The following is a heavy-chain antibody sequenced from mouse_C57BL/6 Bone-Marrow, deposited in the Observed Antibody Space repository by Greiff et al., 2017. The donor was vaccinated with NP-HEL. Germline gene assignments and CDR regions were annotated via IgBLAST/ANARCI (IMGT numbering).Heavy chain of an antibody. Sequence: EVKLVESGGGLVKPGGSLKLSCAASGFTFSSYTMSWVRQTPEKRLEWVATISGGGGNTYYPDSVKGRFTISRDNAKNTLYLQMSSLRSEDTALYYCARQGYDHFDYWGQGTTLTVSS. V-gene: IGHV5-9*01. CDR2: ISGGGGNT. CDR3: ARQGYDHFDY. D-gene: IGHD2-3*01. CDR1: GFTFSSYT. J-gene: IGHJ2*01.